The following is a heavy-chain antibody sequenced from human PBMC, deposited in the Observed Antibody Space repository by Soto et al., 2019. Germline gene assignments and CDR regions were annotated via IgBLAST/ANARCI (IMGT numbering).Heavy chain of an antibody. Sequence: PGGSLRLSCEASGFAFRSYAMHWVRQAPGKGLEWVGVISYDGGNIYYADSVKGRFTISRDNSKNTLYVQVSSLRPEDTAVYYCAKGILSATIGPYAMDVWGQGTTVTVSS. V-gene: IGHV3-30*18. CDR2: ISYDGGNI. J-gene: IGHJ6*02. CDR3: AKGILSATIGPYAMDV. D-gene: IGHD3-16*01. CDR1: GFAFRSYA.